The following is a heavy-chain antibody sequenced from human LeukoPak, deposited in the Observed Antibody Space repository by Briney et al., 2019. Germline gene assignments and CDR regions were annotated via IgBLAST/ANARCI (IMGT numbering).Heavy chain of an antibody. J-gene: IGHJ4*02. CDR1: GGSISTYY. CDR2: IHGSGET. CDR3: ARDTYYSGSGTYFEDYFDS. D-gene: IGHD3-10*01. V-gene: IGHV4-59*12. Sequence: SETLSLTCTVSGGSISTYYWSWIRQPPGKGLEWIRHIHGSGETNYNPSLKSRVTMSPDTSRNQFSLKVNSVTAADTAVYYCARDTYYSGSGTYFEDYFDSWGQGILVTVSS.